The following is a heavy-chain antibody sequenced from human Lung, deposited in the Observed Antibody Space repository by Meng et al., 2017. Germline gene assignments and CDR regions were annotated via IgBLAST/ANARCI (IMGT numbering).Heavy chain of an antibody. CDR2: IIPAFGAP. J-gene: IGHJ5*02. CDR3: ARVERTYYDYVWGLGRFDP. CDR1: GGTFNCNA. Sequence: QVRRVGVGPGVQRPWPSWKAPTKAPGGTFNCNAISWVRQAPGQGLEWMGGIIPAFGAPNHAQKFQGRVRITADESTTTAYMELSSLRSEDTAVYFCARVERTYYDYVWGLGRFDPWGQGTLVTVFS. D-gene: IGHD3-16*01. V-gene: IGHV1-69*01.